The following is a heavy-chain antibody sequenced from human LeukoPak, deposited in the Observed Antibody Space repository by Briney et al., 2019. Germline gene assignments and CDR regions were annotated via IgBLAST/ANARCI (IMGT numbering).Heavy chain of an antibody. Sequence: ASVKVSCTAPAYPFTSHAIRWVRQAPPQGLAWMGCLTAYNGNTNDAQKLQGRVTMTTDTSTSTAYMELRSLRSDDTAVYYCARDLPDYGGLTYYYYGMDVWGQGTTVTVSS. CDR1: AYPFTSHA. J-gene: IGHJ6*02. V-gene: IGHV1-18*01. CDR2: LTAYNGNT. CDR3: ARDLPDYGGLTYYYYGMDV. D-gene: IGHD4-23*01.